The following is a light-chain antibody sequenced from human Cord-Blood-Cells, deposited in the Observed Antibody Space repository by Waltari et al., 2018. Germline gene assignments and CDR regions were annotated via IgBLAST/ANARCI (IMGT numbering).Light chain of an antibody. CDR1: QSVSSN. Sequence: IVITQSPPTLSQPPRGLATLSCRASQSVSSNLAWYQQKPGQAPRLLIYGASTRATGIPARFSGSGSGTEFTLTISSLQSEDFAVYYCQQYNNWLTFGQGTKLEIK. J-gene: IGKJ2*01. V-gene: IGKV3-15*01. CDR2: GAS. CDR3: QQYNNWLT.